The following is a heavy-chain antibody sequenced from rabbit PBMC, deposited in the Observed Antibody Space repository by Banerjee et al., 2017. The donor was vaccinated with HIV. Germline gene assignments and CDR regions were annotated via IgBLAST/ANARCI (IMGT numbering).Heavy chain of an antibody. J-gene: IGHJ4*01. CDR2: INTVGST. V-gene: IGHV1S45*01. D-gene: IGHD1-1*01. CDR1: GFSFSSSYW. Sequence: QQQLEESGGGLVQPEGSLTLTCTASGFSFSSSYWICWVRQVPGKGLEWIGTINTVGSTYYSSWAKGRFTISKASSTAVTLQLNSLTAADTATYFCAKDNRGSGYYFNLWGPGTLVTVS. CDR3: AKDNRGSGYYFNL.